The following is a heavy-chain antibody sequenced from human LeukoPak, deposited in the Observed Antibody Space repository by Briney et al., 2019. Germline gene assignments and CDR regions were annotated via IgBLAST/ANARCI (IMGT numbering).Heavy chain of an antibody. D-gene: IGHD2-2*01. CDR2: ISWNSGSI. Sequence: GGSLRLSCAASGFTFDDYAMHWVRQAPGKGLEWVSGISWNSGSIGYADSVKGRFTISRDNAKNSLYLQMNSLRAEDMALYYCAKVGYCSSTSRSDAFDIWGQGTMVTVSS. CDR3: AKVGYCSSTSRSDAFDI. CDR1: GFTFDDYA. V-gene: IGHV3-9*03. J-gene: IGHJ3*02.